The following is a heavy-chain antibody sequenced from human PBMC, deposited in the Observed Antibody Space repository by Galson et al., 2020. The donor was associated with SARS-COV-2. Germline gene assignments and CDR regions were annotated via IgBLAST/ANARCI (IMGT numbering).Heavy chain of an antibody. D-gene: IGHD3-16*01. CDR2: VSARSSYR. Sequence: GGSLRLSCAASGFTFSDSDMNWVRQAPGKGLEWVSFVSARSSYRRYADSVKGRFTISRDNAKNSLFLQMNSLRANDTAVYYCARDIGPNMIYFGGTHYSYGMDVWGQGTTVTVSS. CDR1: GFTFSDSD. V-gene: IGHV3-21*04. CDR3: ARDIGPNMIYFGGTHYSYGMDV. J-gene: IGHJ6*02.